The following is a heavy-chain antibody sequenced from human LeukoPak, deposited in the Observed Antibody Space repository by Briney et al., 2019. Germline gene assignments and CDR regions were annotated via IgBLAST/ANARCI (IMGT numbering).Heavy chain of an antibody. Sequence: GGSLRLSCAASGFTFSTYAMHWVRQAPGKGLEYVSAVNSNGRNTFYASSVKGRFTISRDNSKNTLYLQMGGLRAEDMAVYYCVRDMTGNYYDTWGQGTPVTVSS. D-gene: IGHD3-22*01. J-gene: IGHJ4*02. V-gene: IGHV3-64*01. CDR1: GFTFSTYA. CDR3: VRDMTGNYYDT. CDR2: VNSNGRNT.